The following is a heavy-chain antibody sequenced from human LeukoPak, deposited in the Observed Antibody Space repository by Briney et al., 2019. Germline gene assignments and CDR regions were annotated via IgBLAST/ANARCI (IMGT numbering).Heavy chain of an antibody. CDR1: GFTFRSNT. Sequence: RGSLRLSCAASGFTFRSNTMNWVRQAPGKGLEWVSTITNSGDNTYYADSMRGRFTISRDNAKNSLYLQMNSLRAEDTAVYYCARNGGNSDFDYWGQGTLVTVSS. CDR3: ARNGGNSDFDY. D-gene: IGHD4-23*01. J-gene: IGHJ4*02. CDR2: ITNSGDNT. V-gene: IGHV3-21*01.